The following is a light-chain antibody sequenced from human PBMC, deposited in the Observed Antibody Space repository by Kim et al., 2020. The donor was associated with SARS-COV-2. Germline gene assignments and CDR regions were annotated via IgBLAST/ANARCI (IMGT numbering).Light chain of an antibody. V-gene: IGKV1-12*01. CDR1: QGISSW. Sequence: ASVGDRVTITCRASQGISSWLAWYKQEPGKAPKLLIYAASSLQSGVPSRFSGSGSGTDFTLTISSLQPDDFATYDCQQANSFPLTFGGGTKVDIK. CDR2: AAS. CDR3: QQANSFPLT. J-gene: IGKJ4*01.